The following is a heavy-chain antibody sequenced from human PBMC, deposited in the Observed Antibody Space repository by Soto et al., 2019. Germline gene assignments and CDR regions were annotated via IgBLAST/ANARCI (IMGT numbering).Heavy chain of an antibody. V-gene: IGHV1-69*01. D-gene: IGHD6-19*01. Sequence: QVQLVQSGAEVKKPGSSVKVSCKASGGTFSSYAISWVRQAPGQGLEWMGGIIPIFGTANYAQKFQGRVTITADESTSTAYMELSSPRSEDTAVYYCARAPEPDSGWFYYFDYWGQGTLVTVSS. J-gene: IGHJ4*02. CDR2: IIPIFGTA. CDR3: ARAPEPDSGWFYYFDY. CDR1: GGTFSSYA.